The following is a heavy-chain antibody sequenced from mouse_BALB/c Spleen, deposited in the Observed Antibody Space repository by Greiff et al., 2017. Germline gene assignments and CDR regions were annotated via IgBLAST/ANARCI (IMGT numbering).Heavy chain of an antibody. D-gene: IGHD3-2*02. CDR1: GFNIKDYY. CDR2: IDPENGDT. Sequence: VQLQQSGAELVRPGASVKLSCTASGFNIKDYYMHWVKQRPEQGLEWIGWIDPENGDTQYAPKFQGKATMTADTSSNTAYLQLSSLTSEDTAVYDCNAWGQLRLRSYAMDDWGQGTSVTVSS. V-gene: IGHV14-4*02. J-gene: IGHJ4*01. CDR3: NAWGQLRLRSYAMDD.